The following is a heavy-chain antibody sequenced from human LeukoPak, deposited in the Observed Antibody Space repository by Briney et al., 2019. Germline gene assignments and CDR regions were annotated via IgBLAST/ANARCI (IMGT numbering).Heavy chain of an antibody. Sequence: PGGSLRLSCAASGFTVSSNYMTWVRQAPGKGLEWVSVIYSGGNTYYADSVKGRFTISIDNSKNTLYLQMNSLRAEDTALYYCTRELVSGHGYRLGAFDIWGQGTMVTVSS. D-gene: IGHD5-24*01. V-gene: IGHV3-53*01. J-gene: IGHJ3*02. CDR2: IYSGGNT. CDR3: TRELVSGHGYRLGAFDI. CDR1: GFTVSSNY.